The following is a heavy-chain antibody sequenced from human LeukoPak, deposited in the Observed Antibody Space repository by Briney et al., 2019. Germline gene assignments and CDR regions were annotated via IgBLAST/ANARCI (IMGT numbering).Heavy chain of an antibody. J-gene: IGHJ3*02. CDR1: GFTVSSNY. CDR3: ARDVTTMVREGDAFDI. Sequence: PGGSLRLSCAASGFTVSSNYMSWGRQAPGKGLEWGSVIYSGGSTYYSDSAKARFTISRDNSKNTLYLQMNSLRAEDTAVYYCARDVTTMVREGDAFDIWGQGTMVTVSS. V-gene: IGHV3-66*01. D-gene: IGHD3-10*01. CDR2: IYSGGST.